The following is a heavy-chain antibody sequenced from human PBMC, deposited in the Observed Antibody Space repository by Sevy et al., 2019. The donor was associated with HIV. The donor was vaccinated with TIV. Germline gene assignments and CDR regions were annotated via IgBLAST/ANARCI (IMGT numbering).Heavy chain of an antibody. CDR3: ARDSKGGLDV. V-gene: IGHV3-7*01. D-gene: IGHD4-4*01. CDR2: IKLDGDVK. J-gene: IGHJ6*02. CDR1: GFSFRSYW. Sequence: GGSLRLSCTASGFSFRSYWMTWVRQAPGMGLEWVASIKLDGDVKYYVESLKGRFTISRDNVKNSLYLQMNNLRAEDTAVYYCARDSKGGLDVWGQGTTVTVSS.